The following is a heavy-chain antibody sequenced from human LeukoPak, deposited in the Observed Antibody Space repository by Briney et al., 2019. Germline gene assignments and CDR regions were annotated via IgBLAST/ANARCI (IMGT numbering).Heavy chain of an antibody. CDR2: ISSSSSYI. D-gene: IGHD4-17*01. V-gene: IGHV3-21*01. CDR1: GFTFSSYS. CDR3: ATHYGDYVYYYYHGMDV. J-gene: IGHJ6*02. Sequence: GGSLRLSCAASGFTFSSYSMNWVRQAPGKGLEWVSSISSSSSYIYYADSVKGRFTISRDNAKNSLYLQMNSLRAEDTAVYYCATHYGDYVYYYYHGMDVWGQGTTVTVSS.